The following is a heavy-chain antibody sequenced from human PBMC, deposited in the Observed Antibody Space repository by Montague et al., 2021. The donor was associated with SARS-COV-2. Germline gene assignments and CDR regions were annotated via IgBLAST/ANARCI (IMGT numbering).Heavy chain of an antibody. CDR1: GFSLTSSGVA. J-gene: IGHJ4*02. D-gene: IGHD3-10*01. V-gene: IGHV2-5*02. CDR2: IYWDDTK. CDR3: AHRPPYYSISGAWDVGCFDY. Sequence: PALVKPTQTLTLTCTFSGFSLTSSGVAVGWIRQPPGKALEWLALIYWDDTKHYNPSLKTGLTATQDTSKNQVVLTLTNVDPVDTATYYCAHRPPYYSISGAWDVGCFDYWGQGALVTVSS.